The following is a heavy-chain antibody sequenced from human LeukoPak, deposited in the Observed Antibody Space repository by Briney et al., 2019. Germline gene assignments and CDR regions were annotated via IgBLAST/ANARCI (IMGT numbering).Heavy chain of an antibody. Sequence: PGGSLRLSCVGSGFTISNYWMHWVRQAPGTGLVWVSRIHPDGSITTYADSVKGRFTISRDNAKNTLYLQMNSLRAEDTAVYYCARHAVVDAYPRYFQHWGQGTLITVSS. CDR3: ARHAVVDAYPRYFQH. J-gene: IGHJ1*01. CDR2: IHPDGSIT. V-gene: IGHV3-74*03. D-gene: IGHD5-12*01. CDR1: GFTISNYW.